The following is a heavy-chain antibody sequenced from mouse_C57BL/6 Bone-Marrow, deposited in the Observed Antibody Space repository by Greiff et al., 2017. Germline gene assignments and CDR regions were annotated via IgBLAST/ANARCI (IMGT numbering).Heavy chain of an antibody. D-gene: IGHD1-1*01. Sequence: QVQLQQSGAELVRPGASVKLSCKASGYTFTDYYINWVKQRPGQGLEWIARIYPGSGNTYYNEKFKGKATLTAEKSSSTAYMQLSSLTSEDSAVFFCARSRVYYEIDWYFDVWGTGTTVTVSS. J-gene: IGHJ1*03. V-gene: IGHV1-76*01. CDR1: GYTFTDYY. CDR2: IYPGSGNT. CDR3: ARSRVYYEIDWYFDV.